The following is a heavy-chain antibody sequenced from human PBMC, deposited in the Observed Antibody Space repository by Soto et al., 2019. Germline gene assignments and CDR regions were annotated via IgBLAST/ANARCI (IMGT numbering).Heavy chain of an antibody. CDR3: ARDWGIKEIDY. D-gene: IGHD3-16*01. CDR2: ISSSSSYI. V-gene: IGHV3-21*01. CDR1: GFTFSSYS. J-gene: IGHJ4*02. Sequence: EVQLVESGGGLVKPGGSLRLSCAASGFTFSSYSMNWVRQAPGKGLEWVSSISSSSSYIYYADSVKGRFTISRDNAKNSLYLQMNSLRAEDTAVDYCARDWGIKEIDYWGQGTLVTVSS.